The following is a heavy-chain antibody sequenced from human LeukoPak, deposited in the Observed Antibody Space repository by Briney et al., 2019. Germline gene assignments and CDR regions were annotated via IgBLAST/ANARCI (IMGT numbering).Heavy chain of an antibody. J-gene: IGHJ4*02. V-gene: IGHV4-34*01. CDR3: ARGGFYCGGDCYVDY. D-gene: IGHD2-21*02. CDR2: INHSGST. Sequence: SEALSLTCAVYGGSFSTDYWRWMRQTPGKGLEGIGEINHSGSTNYNPSLKSRVTISVDTSKNQFSLKLRSVTAADTAVYYCARGGFYCGGDCYVDYWGQGTLVTVSS. CDR1: GGSFSTDY.